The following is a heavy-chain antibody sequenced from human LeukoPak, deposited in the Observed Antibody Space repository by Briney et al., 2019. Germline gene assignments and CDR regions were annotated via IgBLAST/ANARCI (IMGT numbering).Heavy chain of an antibody. CDR1: GFIFSNYA. D-gene: IGHD1-26*01. CDR3: VIRQSDESYGH. CDR2: ISSNADST. J-gene: IGHJ4*02. V-gene: IGHV3-64D*06. Sequence: GGSLRLSCSASGFIFSNYAMHWVRQAPGKGLEYVSSISSNADSTYYADSVKGRFTISRDNSKTTLSLQMNSLRTEDTAVYYCVIRQSDESYGHWGQGTLVTVSS.